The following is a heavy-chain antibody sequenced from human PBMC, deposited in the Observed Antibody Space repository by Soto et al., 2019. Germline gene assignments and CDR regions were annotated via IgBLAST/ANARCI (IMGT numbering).Heavy chain of an antibody. Sequence: QVQLVQSGAEVKKPGSSVKVSCKASGGTFSSYAITWVRQAPGQGLEWMGGIIPIFGTANYAQKFQARVTSTADESTSTDYSELSSLRSEETAVYYCARDRGPSSGYYPYWFDPWGQGTLVTVSS. CDR1: GGTFSSYA. CDR2: IIPIFGTA. V-gene: IGHV1-69*12. CDR3: ARDRGPSSGYYPYWFDP. D-gene: IGHD3-22*01. J-gene: IGHJ5*02.